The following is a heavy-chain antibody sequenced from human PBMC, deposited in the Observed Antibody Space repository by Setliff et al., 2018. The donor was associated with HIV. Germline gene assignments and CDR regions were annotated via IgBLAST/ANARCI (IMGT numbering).Heavy chain of an antibody. J-gene: IGHJ4*02. Sequence: SETLSLTCTVSGGSISSGSYYWSWIRQPAGKGLEWIGRIYTSGSTNYNPSLKSRVTISVDTYKNQVSLNLTSVTAADTAVYYCARRNMYYYDSRRGSFDYWGQGTLVTVSS. CDR3: ARRNMYYYDSRRGSFDY. CDR2: IYTSGST. CDR1: GGSISSGSYY. D-gene: IGHD3-22*01. V-gene: IGHV4-61*02.